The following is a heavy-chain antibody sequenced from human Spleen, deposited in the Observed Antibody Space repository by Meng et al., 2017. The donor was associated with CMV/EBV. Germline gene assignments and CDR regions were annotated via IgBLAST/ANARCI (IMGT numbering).Heavy chain of an antibody. CDR2: ISDSGTTI. D-gene: IGHD3-10*01. V-gene: IGHV3-11*04. J-gene: IGHJ4*02. Sequence: GGSLRLSCAASGFTFSDYYMSWIRQAPGRGLEWIAYISDSGTTIYYADSVKGRFTISRDNAKNSLYLQMNSLRAEDTAVYYCARDSSMVRGRDWGQGTLVTVSS. CDR3: ARDSSMVRGRD. CDR1: GFTFSDYY.